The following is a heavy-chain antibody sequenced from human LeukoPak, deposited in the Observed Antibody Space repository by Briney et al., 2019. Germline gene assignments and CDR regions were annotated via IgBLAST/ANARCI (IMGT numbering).Heavy chain of an antibody. V-gene: IGHV3-7*01. D-gene: IGHD1-1*01. CDR2: IKQDGSEK. Sequence: GGSLRLSCAASGFTFSSYWMSWVRQAPGKGLEWVANIKQDGSEKYYVDSVKGRFTISRDNAKNSLYLQMNSLRAEDTAVYYCARDQTGTTSGYFDYWGQGTLVTLSS. CDR1: GFTFSSYW. CDR3: ARDQTGTTSGYFDY. J-gene: IGHJ4*02.